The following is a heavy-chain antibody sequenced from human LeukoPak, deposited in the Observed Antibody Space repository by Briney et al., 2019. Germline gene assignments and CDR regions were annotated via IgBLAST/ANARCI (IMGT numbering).Heavy chain of an antibody. CDR2: IYSGGST. V-gene: IGHV3-53*01. Sequence: GGSLRLSCAASGFTVSSNYMSWVRQAPGKGLEWVSVIYSGGSTYYADSVKGRFTISRDNSKNTLYLQMNSLRAEDTAVYYCARGHCSGGSCYSGYSLSYYYYYGMDVWGQGTTVTVSS. CDR1: GFTVSSNY. D-gene: IGHD2-15*01. CDR3: ARGHCSGGSCYSGYSLSYYYYYGMDV. J-gene: IGHJ6*02.